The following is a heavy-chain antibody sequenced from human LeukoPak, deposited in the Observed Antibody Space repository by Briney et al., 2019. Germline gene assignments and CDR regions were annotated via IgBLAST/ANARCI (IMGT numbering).Heavy chain of an antibody. Sequence: ASVKVSCKASGGTFSSYAISWVRQAPGQGLEWMGRIIPIFGIANYAQKFQGRATITADKSTSTAYMELSSLRSEDTAVYYCAKVEMATTGGGFDPWGREPWSPSPQ. CDR1: GGTFSSYA. D-gene: IGHD5-24*01. V-gene: IGHV1-69*04. CDR3: AKVEMATTGGGFDP. CDR2: IIPIFGIA. J-gene: IGHJ5*02.